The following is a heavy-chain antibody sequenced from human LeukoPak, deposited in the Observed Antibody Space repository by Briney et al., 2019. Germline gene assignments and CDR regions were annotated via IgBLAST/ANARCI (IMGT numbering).Heavy chain of an antibody. D-gene: IGHD6-19*01. Sequence: SETLSLTCTVSGGSISSRSYHWGWIRQPPGKGLEWIGSIYYSGTTYYNASLKSRVTISVDTSKNQFSLKFNSVTAADTAVYYCAKSFGSGWSQLDYWGQGTLVTVSS. J-gene: IGHJ4*02. CDR2: IYYSGTT. V-gene: IGHV4-39*01. CDR1: GGSISSRSYH. CDR3: AKSFGSGWSQLDY.